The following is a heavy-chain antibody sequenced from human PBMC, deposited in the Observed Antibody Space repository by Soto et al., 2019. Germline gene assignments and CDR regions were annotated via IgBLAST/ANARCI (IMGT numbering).Heavy chain of an antibody. Sequence: SLRLSFAASGFTFNTYGMHWVRQAPGKGLEWVAAISYDGINKYYVDSVKGRFTISRDNSKNTLYVQMNSLRAEDTALYYCARSPQPTRGIHWYFDLWGRGILVTVSS. D-gene: IGHD1-26*01. V-gene: IGHV3-30*03. CDR3: ARSPQPTRGIHWYFDL. J-gene: IGHJ2*01. CDR1: GFTFNTYG. CDR2: ISYDGINK.